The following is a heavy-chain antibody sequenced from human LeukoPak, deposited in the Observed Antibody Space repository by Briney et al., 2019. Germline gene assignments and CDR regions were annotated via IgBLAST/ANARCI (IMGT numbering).Heavy chain of an antibody. CDR2: IYYSGST. Sequence: PSETLSLTCTVSGGSISSYYWSWIRQPPGKGLEWIGYIYYSGSTNYNPSLKSRVTISVDTSKNQFSLKLSSVTAADTAVYYCARLGAAAGTHYFDYWGQGTLVTVSS. D-gene: IGHD6-13*01. J-gene: IGHJ4*02. CDR3: ARLGAAAGTHYFDY. CDR1: GGSISSYY. V-gene: IGHV4-59*08.